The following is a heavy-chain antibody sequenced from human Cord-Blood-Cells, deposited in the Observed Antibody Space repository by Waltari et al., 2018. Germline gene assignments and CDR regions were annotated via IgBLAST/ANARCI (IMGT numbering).Heavy chain of an antibody. D-gene: IGHD3-9*01. Sequence: QVQLVQSGAEVTQPGSSVKVPCKVSGDTFSSYAISWVRQAAGQGQEWMGGVIPTFGTANYAQKFQGRVTITADKSTSTAYMELSSLRSEDTAVYDCASPYYDILTGPSYYYYYYGMDVWGQGTTVTVSS. J-gene: IGHJ6*02. V-gene: IGHV1-69*06. CDR1: GDTFSSYA. CDR2: VIPTFGTA. CDR3: ASPYYDILTGPSYYYYYYGMDV.